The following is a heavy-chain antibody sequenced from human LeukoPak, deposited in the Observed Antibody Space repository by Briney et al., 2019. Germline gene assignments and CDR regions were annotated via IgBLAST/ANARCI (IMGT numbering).Heavy chain of an antibody. J-gene: IGHJ5*02. V-gene: IGHV1-8*01. Sequence: ASVKVSCKASGYTFTSYDINWVRQATGQGLEWMGWMSPNSGNTGYAQKFQGRVTMTRNTSISTAYMELSSLRSEDTAVYYCARYVRGVIVVVYNWFDPWGQGTLVTVSS. CDR3: ARYVRGVIVVVYNWFDP. CDR2: MSPNSGNT. D-gene: IGHD3-22*01. CDR1: GYTFTSYD.